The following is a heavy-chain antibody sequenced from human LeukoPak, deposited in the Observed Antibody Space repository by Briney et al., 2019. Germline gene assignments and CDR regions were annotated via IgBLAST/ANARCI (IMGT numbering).Heavy chain of an antibody. CDR1: GDSVSSNSAA. Sequence: SQTLSLTCAISGDSVSSNSAAWNWIRQSPSRGLEWLGRTYYRSKWYNDYAVSVKSRITINPDTSKNLFSLQLNSVTPEDTAVYYYAREWWLRSDGGPVDYWGQGTLVTVSS. CDR2: TYYRSKWYN. D-gene: IGHD5-12*01. J-gene: IGHJ4*02. CDR3: AREWWLRSDGGPVDY. V-gene: IGHV6-1*01.